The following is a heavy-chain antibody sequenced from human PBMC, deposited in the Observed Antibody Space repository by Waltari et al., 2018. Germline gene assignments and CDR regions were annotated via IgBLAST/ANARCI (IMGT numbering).Heavy chain of an antibody. CDR3: ARDHIAVAGPLAY. CDR2: IYTSGST. CDR1: GGSISSYY. Sequence: QVQLQESGPGLVMPSEPLSLTCPVSGGSISSYYWSWLRQPAGKGREWIGRIYTSGSTNYNPSLKSRVTMSVDTSKNQFSLKLSSVTAADTAVYYCARDHIAVAGPLAYWGQGTLVTVSS. J-gene: IGHJ4*02. V-gene: IGHV4-4*07. D-gene: IGHD6-19*01.